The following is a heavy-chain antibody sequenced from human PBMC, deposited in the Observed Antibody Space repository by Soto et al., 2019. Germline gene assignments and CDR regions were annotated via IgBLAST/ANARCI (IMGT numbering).Heavy chain of an antibody. D-gene: IGHD2-21*02. V-gene: IGHV4-59*08. CDR3: AGHLPYCGGDCYSLDY. Sequence: SETLSLTCTVSGGSISSYYWSWIRQPPGKGLEWIGYIYYSASTNYSPSLKSRVTISVDTCKNQFSLNLSSVTAADTAVYYCAGHLPYCGGDCYSLDYWGQGTLVTVSS. CDR2: IYYSAST. J-gene: IGHJ4*02. CDR1: GGSISSYY.